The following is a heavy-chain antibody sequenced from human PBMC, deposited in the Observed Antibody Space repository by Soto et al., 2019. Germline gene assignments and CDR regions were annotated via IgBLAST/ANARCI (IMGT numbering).Heavy chain of an antibody. V-gene: IGHV3-33*01. Sequence: GGSLRLSCAASGLTFSSYGMHWVRQAPGKGLEWVAVIWYDGSNKYYADSVKGRFTISRDNSKNTLYLQMNSLRAEDTAVYYCARDQGYDFWSGYHIYYYGMDVWGQGTTVTVSS. CDR2: IWYDGSNK. CDR3: ARDQGYDFWSGYHIYYYGMDV. J-gene: IGHJ6*02. CDR1: GLTFSSYG. D-gene: IGHD3-3*01.